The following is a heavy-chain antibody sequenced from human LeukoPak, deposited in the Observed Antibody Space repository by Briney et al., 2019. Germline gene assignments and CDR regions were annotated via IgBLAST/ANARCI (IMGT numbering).Heavy chain of an antibody. V-gene: IGHV4-34*01. CDR2: INHSGST. D-gene: IGHD1-26*01. J-gene: IGHJ3*02. CDR1: GGSFSGYY. Sequence: PSETLSLTCAVYGGSFSGYYWSWIRQPPGKGLEWIGEINHSGSTNYNPSLKSRVTISVDTSKNQFSLKLSSVTAADTAVYYCARFVGATHAFDIWGRGTMVTVSS. CDR3: ARFVGATHAFDI.